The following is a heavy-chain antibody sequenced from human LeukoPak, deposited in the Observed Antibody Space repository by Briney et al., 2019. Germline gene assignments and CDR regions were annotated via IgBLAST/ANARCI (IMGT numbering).Heavy chain of an antibody. CDR2: IYYTGST. CDR3: ARVYNPDFYYHMDV. D-gene: IGHD1-14*01. CDR1: GGSISTNNYY. J-gene: IGHJ6*03. V-gene: IGHV4-39*07. Sequence: SETLSLTCAVSGGSISTNNYYWGWIRRPPGKGLDWIGSIYYTGSTYYNPSLKSRVTISLDTSKYQFSLKLTSVSAADTAIYFCARVYNPDFYYHMDVWGKGTTVTVSS.